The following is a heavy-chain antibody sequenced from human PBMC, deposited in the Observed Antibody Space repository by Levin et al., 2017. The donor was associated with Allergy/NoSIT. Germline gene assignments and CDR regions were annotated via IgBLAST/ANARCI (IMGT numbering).Heavy chain of an antibody. CDR3: ARSRFYNSSPDY. V-gene: IGHV4-59*08. CDR2: IYYSGIT. D-gene: IGHD6-13*01. CDR1: GGSISSYY. J-gene: IGHJ4*02. Sequence: SQTLSLTCTVSGGSISSYYWTWIRQPPGKGLEWIGYIYYSGITYYNPSLKSRVTISVDTSKNQFSLKLSTVTAADTAVYYCARSRFYNSSPDYWGQGTLVTVSS.